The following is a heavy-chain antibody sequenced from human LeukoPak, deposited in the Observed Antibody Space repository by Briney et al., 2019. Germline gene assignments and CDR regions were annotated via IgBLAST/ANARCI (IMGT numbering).Heavy chain of an antibody. CDR1: GVTFRRYW. V-gene: IGHV3-7*03. CDR2: IKEDGSEK. Sequence: PGGSLRLSCAASGVTFRRYWMRWVRQAPGKGPEWVANIKEDGSEKYYVDSVKGRFTISRDNAKNSLYLQMNSLRAEDTAVYYCASRPPTSRTYYGVFDYWGQGALVTVSS. D-gene: IGHD3-10*01. J-gene: IGHJ4*02. CDR3: ASRPPTSRTYYGVFDY.